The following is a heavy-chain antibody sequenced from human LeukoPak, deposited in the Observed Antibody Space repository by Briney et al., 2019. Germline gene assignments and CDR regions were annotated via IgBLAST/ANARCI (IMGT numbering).Heavy chain of an antibody. Sequence: GGSLRLSCAASGXTFSSYGMHWVRQAPGKGQEWVAVISNEGSTKYYVDSVKGRFTISRDNSKNTLYLQMISLRAEDTAVYYCAKYLGGSGFVDYWGQGTLVTVSS. CDR2: ISNEGSTK. CDR1: GXTFSSYG. CDR3: AKYLGGSGFVDY. J-gene: IGHJ4*02. D-gene: IGHD6-19*01. V-gene: IGHV3-30*18.